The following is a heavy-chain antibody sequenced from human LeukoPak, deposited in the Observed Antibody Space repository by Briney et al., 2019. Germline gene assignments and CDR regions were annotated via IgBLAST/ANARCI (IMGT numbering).Heavy chain of an antibody. D-gene: IGHD4-17*01. V-gene: IGHV3-23*01. Sequence: GGSLRLSCAASGFTFSSYAMSWVRQAPGKWLEWVSAISGSGGSTYYADSVKGRFNISRDNSKNTLYLQMNSLRAEDTAVYYCAKNRQATATTPFDYWGQGTLVTVSS. CDR1: GFTFSSYA. CDR2: ISGSGGST. J-gene: IGHJ4*02. CDR3: AKNRQATATTPFDY.